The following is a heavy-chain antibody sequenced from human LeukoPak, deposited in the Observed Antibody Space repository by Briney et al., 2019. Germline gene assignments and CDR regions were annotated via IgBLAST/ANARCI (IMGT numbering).Heavy chain of an antibody. Sequence: SETLSLTCTVSGGSISGSYWSWIRQPPGKGLEWIGYIYYSGSTNYNPSLKSRVTISVDTSNNQFSLRLNSVTAADTAVYYCARENTMVRGAFDAFDIWGQGTMVTVSS. V-gene: IGHV4-59*01. CDR1: GGSISGSY. J-gene: IGHJ3*02. CDR2: IYYSGST. D-gene: IGHD3-10*01. CDR3: ARENTMVRGAFDAFDI.